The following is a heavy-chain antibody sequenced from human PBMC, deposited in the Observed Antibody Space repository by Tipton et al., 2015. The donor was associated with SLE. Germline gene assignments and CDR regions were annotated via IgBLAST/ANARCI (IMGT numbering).Heavy chain of an antibody. D-gene: IGHD3-3*01. CDR2: IIAIFGTA. CDR3: ARGPYYDCWSGLTNGRHAFDI. J-gene: IGHJ3*02. V-gene: IGHV1-69*01. Sequence: QVQLVQSGAEVKKPGSSVKVSCKASGGTFSSYAFSWVRQAPGQGLEWMGGIIAIFGTADYAQKFQGRVTITTDESTSTAYMELSSLRYEDTAVYYCARGPYYDCWSGLTNGRHAFDIWGQGTMVTVSS. CDR1: GGTFSSYA.